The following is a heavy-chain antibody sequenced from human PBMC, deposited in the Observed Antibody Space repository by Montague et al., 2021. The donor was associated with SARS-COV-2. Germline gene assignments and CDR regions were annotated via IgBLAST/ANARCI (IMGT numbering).Heavy chain of an antibody. CDR1: GDSVASHSAA. J-gene: IGHJ6*02. CDR2: TYYRSKWYN. D-gene: IGHD5-12*01. V-gene: IGHV6-1*01. CDR3: ARQPLGYDFVYYYYGMDV. Sequence: CAISGDSVASHSAAWDGNRPSPSRGLEWLGRTYYRSKWYNDYAVSVKSRITINPDTSKNQFSLQLNSVTPEDTAVYYCARQPLGYDFVYYYYGMDVWGQGITVTVSS.